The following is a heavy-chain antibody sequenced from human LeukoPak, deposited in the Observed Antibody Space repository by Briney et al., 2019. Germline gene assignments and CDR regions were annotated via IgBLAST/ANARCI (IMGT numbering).Heavy chain of an antibody. Sequence: GGSLRLSCAASGFTFSSYAMSWVRQASGKGLEWVSAISGSGGSTYYADSVKGRFTISRDNSKNTLYLQMNSLRAEDTAVYYCAKDFHSSGYYFEFWTFDYWGQGTLVTVSS. J-gene: IGHJ4*02. CDR3: AKDFHSSGYYFEFWTFDY. V-gene: IGHV3-23*01. D-gene: IGHD3-22*01. CDR1: GFTFSSYA. CDR2: ISGSGGST.